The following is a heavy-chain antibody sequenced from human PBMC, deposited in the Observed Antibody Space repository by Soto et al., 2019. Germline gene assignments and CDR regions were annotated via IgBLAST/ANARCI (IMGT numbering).Heavy chain of an antibody. D-gene: IGHD3-16*01. Sequence: QVQLVQSGAEVKKPGASVKVSCKASGYTFTNFGISWVRQAPGQGLEWMGWISAYNGNTNYAQNFQGRVTMTTDTPTSTAYRELRSLRSGDTAVYSCARGGPPIDYWGQGTLVTFSS. CDR1: GYTFTNFG. CDR3: ARGGPPIDY. CDR2: ISAYNGNT. V-gene: IGHV1-18*01. J-gene: IGHJ4*02.